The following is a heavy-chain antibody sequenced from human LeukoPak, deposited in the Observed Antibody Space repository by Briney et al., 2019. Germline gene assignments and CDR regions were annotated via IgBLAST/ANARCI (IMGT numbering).Heavy chain of an antibody. J-gene: IGHJ4*02. CDR1: GFTFSSYG. V-gene: IGHV3-30*02. CDR3: EKDPIRIGAAIQISAYYFDY. Sequence: PGGSLRLSCAASGFTFSSYGMHWVRQAPGKGLEWVAFIRYDGSNKYYADSVKGRFTISRDNSKNTLYLQMNSLRAEDTAVYYCEKDPIRIGAAIQISAYYFDYWGQGTMVTVSS. D-gene: IGHD6-13*01. CDR2: IRYDGSNK.